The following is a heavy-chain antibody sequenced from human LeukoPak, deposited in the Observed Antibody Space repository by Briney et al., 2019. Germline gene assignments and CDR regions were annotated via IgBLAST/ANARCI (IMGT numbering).Heavy chain of an antibody. Sequence: GGPLGLSWEALGFPSRNFGMHGVRKAPGKGLEWGAFIRYDGSNKYYADSVKGRFTISRDNSKNTLYLQMNSLKTEDTAVYYCARAERNAGVFDYWGQGTLVIVSS. D-gene: IGHD3-3*01. CDR3: ARAERNAGVFDY. CDR1: GFPSRNFG. V-gene: IGHV3-30*02. J-gene: IGHJ4*02. CDR2: IRYDGSNK.